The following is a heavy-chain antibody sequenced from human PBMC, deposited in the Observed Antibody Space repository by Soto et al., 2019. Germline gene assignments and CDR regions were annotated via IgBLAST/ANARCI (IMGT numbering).Heavy chain of an antibody. CDR2: IRGNGDRT. Sequence: EVQLLESGGGLVQPGGSLRLSCAVSGFTFSNYAMSWVRQAPGKGLEWVSGIRGNGDRTHNADSVRGRFTISRDNSKNTLYLQMSSLRAEDTAVYYCVKEGDYSSSWWDFDNWGQGTLVTVSS. J-gene: IGHJ4*02. D-gene: IGHD6-13*01. CDR3: VKEGDYSSSWWDFDN. CDR1: GFTFSNYA. V-gene: IGHV3-23*01.